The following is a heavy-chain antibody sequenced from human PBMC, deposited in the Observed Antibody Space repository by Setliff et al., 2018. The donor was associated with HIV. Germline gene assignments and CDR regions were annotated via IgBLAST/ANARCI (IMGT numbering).Heavy chain of an antibody. V-gene: IGHV3-7*02. CDR2: ITQDGSDK. D-gene: IGHD1-20*01. J-gene: IGHJ4*02. Sequence: GGSLRLSCAASGFMSSDFWMSWVRQGPGKGLEWVASITQDGSDKYYVDAVKGRFTISRDNAKNSLYLQMNSLRAEDTSVYYCARGAGNWNYFDYWGQGT. CDR3: ARGAGNWNYFDY. CDR1: GFMSSDFW.